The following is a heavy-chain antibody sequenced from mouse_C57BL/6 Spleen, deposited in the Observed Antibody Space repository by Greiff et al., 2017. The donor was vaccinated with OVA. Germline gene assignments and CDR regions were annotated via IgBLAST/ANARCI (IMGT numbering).Heavy chain of an antibody. V-gene: IGHV3-6*01. Sequence: DVKLVESGPGLVKPPQSLSLPCSVTGYSITSGYYWNWIRQFPGNKLEWMGYISYDGSNNYNPSLKNRISITRDTSKNQFFLKLNSVTTEDTATYYCARDPGFDVWGTGTTVTVSS. J-gene: IGHJ1*03. CDR1: GYSITSGYY. CDR2: ISYDGSN. CDR3: ARDPGFDV.